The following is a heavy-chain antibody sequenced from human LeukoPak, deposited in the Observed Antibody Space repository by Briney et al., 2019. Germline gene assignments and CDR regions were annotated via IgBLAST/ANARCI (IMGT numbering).Heavy chain of an antibody. CDR1: GFTFSNYW. CDR2: IKQDGSEK. Sequence: PGGSLRLSCAASGFTFSNYWMSWVRQAPGKGLEWVANIKQDGSEKFYVDSVKGRFTISRDNAKNTVVLQMNSLRVEDTAVYYCAKSFRDYRNSYYYYYMDVGGKGTTVSVSS. J-gene: IGHJ6*03. V-gene: IGHV3-7*03. D-gene: IGHD4-11*01. CDR3: AKSFRDYRNSYYYYYMDV.